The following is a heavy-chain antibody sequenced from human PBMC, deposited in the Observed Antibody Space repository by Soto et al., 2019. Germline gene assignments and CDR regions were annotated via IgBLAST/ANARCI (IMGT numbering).Heavy chain of an antibody. J-gene: IGHJ1*01. Sequence: ASVKVSCKASGYTFTSYAMHWVRQAPGQRLEWMGWINAGNGNTKYSQKFQGRVTITRDTSASTAYMELSSLRSEDTAVYYCASGRGYCGDRTCSYFEYFQHWGQGTLVT. CDR3: ASGRGYCGDRTCSYFEYFQH. D-gene: IGHD2-15*01. CDR1: GYTFTSYA. V-gene: IGHV1-3*01. CDR2: INAGNGNT.